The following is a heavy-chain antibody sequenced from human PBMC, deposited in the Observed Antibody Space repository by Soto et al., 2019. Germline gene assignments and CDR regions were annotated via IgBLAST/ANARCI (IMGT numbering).Heavy chain of an antibody. V-gene: IGHV1-2*02. CDR3: ARVGYDFWSGYDNWFDP. CDR1: GYTFTGYY. Sequence: ASVKVSCKASGYTFTGYYMHWVRQAPGQGLEWMGWINPNSGGTNYAQKFQGRVTMTRDTSISTAYMELSRLRSDDTAVYYCARVGYDFWSGYDNWFDPWGQGTLVTV. CDR2: INPNSGGT. D-gene: IGHD3-3*01. J-gene: IGHJ5*02.